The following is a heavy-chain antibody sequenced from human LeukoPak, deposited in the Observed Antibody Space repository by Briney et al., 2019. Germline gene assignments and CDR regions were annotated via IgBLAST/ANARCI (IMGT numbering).Heavy chain of an antibody. V-gene: IGHV4-61*05. J-gene: IGHJ4*02. Sequence: KASETLSLTCTVSGGSISSSSYYWGWIRQPPGKGLEWIGYIYYSGSTNYNPSLKSRVTISVDTSKNQFTLKLSSVTAADTAVYYCARGRYGWLPFDYWGQGTLVTVSS. CDR2: IYYSGST. CDR1: GGSISSSSYY. D-gene: IGHD3-16*01. CDR3: ARGRYGWLPFDY.